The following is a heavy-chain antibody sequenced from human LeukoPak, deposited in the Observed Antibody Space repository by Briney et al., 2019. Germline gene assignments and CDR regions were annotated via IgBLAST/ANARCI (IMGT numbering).Heavy chain of an antibody. J-gene: IGHJ4*02. CDR2: ISSSGSTI. CDR3: ARGKYSSDY. Sequence: PGGSLRLSCAASGFTFSDSYMSWIRQAPGKGLEYISYISSSGSTIYYADSVKGRFTLSRDNAKNSLSLEMNSLRAEDTAVYYCARGKYSSDYWGQGTLVTVSS. CDR1: GFTFSDSY. V-gene: IGHV3-11*01.